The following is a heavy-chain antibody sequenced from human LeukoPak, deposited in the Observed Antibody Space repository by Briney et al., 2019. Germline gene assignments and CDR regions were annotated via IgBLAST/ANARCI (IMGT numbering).Heavy chain of an antibody. CDR3: AREAGGQQLVYAFDI. CDR1: GGSISTSSYY. V-gene: IGHV4-39*07. CDR2: IYYSGST. J-gene: IGHJ3*02. Sequence: PSETLSLTCTVSGGSISTSSYYWGWIRQPPGKGLECIGNIYYSGSTYYNPSLKSRVTISVDTSKNQFSLKLSSVTAADTAVYCAREAGGQQLVYAFDIWGQGTMVTVSS. D-gene: IGHD6-13*01.